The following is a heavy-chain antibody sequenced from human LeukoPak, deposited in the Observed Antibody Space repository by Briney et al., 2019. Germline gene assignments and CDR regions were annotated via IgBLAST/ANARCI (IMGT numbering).Heavy chain of an antibody. CDR2: MNPNSGNT. CDR3: AREVFDSTSGISQGFDY. D-gene: IGHD3-3*01. J-gene: IGHJ4*02. CDR1: GYTFTSYD. Sequence: ASVKVSCKASGYTFTSYDINWVRQATGQGLEWMGWMNPNSGNTGYAQKFQGRVSINADESTTTAYMELSRLRSGDTAVYFCAREVFDSTSGISQGFDYWGQGTLVTVSS. V-gene: IGHV1-8*02.